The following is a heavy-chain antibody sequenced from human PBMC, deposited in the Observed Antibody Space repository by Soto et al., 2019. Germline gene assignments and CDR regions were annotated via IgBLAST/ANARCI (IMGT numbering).Heavy chain of an antibody. Sequence: GASVKVSCKASGYTFTSYYMHWVRQAPGQGLEWMGIINPSGGSTSYAQKFQGRVTMTRDTSTSTVYMELGSLRSEDTAVYYCARDGAYCGGDCYSDYWGQGTLVTVSS. CDR3: ARDGAYCGGDCYSDY. D-gene: IGHD2-21*02. CDR2: INPSGGST. V-gene: IGHV1-46*01. CDR1: GYTFTSYY. J-gene: IGHJ4*02.